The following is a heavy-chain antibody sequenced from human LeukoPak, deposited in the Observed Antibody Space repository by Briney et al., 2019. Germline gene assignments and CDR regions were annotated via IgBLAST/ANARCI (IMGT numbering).Heavy chain of an antibody. J-gene: IGHJ4*02. D-gene: IGHD2-2*02. CDR3: AKYPGYCSSTSCYIDY. CDR1: GFTFSGYA. Sequence: PGGSLRLSCAASGFTFSGYAMSWVRQAPGKGLEWVSAISGSGGSTYYADSVKGRFTISRDNSKNTLYLQMNSLRAEDTAVYYCAKYPGYCSSTSCYIDYWGQGTLVTVSS. CDR2: ISGSGGST. V-gene: IGHV3-23*01.